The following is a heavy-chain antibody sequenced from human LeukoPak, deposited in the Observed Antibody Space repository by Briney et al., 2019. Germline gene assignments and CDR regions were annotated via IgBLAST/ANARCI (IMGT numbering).Heavy chain of an antibody. V-gene: IGHV1-8*01. CDR2: MNPNSGNT. CDR1: GYTFTSYD. D-gene: IGHD2-2*01. Sequence: ASVKVSCKASGYTFTSYDINWVRQATGQGLEGMGWMNPNSGNTGYAQKFQGRVTMTRNTSISTAYMELSSLRSEDTAVYYCARGSPSGGVVVPAAILSYYYYYMDVWGKGTTVTVSS. CDR3: ARGSPSGGVVVPAAILSYYYYYMDV. J-gene: IGHJ6*03.